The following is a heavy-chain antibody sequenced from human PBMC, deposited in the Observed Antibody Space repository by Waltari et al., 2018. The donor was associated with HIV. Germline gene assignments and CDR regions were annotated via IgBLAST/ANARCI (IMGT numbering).Heavy chain of an antibody. V-gene: IGHV4-39*07. CDR1: GGSISSSSYY. D-gene: IGHD5-18*01. CDR3: ARERRIQLWFELLDY. J-gene: IGHJ4*02. Sequence: QLQLQESGPGLVKPSETLSLTCTVSGGSISSSSYYWGWIRQPPGKWLEWIGSIYYSGSTYYNPSLKSRVTISVDTSKNQFSLKLSSVTAADTAVYYCARERRIQLWFELLDYWGQGTLVTVSS. CDR2: IYYSGST.